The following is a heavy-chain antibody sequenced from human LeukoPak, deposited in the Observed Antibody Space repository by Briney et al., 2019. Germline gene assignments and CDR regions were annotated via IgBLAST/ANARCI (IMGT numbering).Heavy chain of an antibody. Sequence: GGCLRLLGAVWRLTLSSQDMEGGREARGKGLGGGATIGTAGDTYYPGSVKGRFTISRENAKNSLYLQMNILKAGDTAVYYCARGGPGYYLDYWGQGTLVTVSP. J-gene: IGHJ4*02. CDR3: ARGGPGYYLDY. CDR2: IGTAGDT. CDR1: RLTLSSQD. V-gene: IGHV3-13*01.